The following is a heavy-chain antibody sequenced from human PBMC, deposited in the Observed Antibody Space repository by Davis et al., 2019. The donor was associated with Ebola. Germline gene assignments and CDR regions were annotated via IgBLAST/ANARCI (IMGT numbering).Heavy chain of an antibody. CDR2: IYSGDKT. CDR1: GFSVSSNY. CDR3: ARQPDTSSDTYYFDY. D-gene: IGHD6-19*01. V-gene: IGHV3-53*01. Sequence: GESLKISCAASGFSVSSNYMSWVRQAPGKGLEWVSVIYSGDKTNYADSVKGRFTISRDNSKNTLYLQMNSLRVEDTAVYYCARQPDTSSDTYYFDYWGQGTLVTVSS. J-gene: IGHJ4*02.